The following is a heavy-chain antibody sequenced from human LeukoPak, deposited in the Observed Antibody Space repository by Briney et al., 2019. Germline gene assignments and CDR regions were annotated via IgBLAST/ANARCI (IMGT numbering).Heavy chain of an antibody. CDR2: MNPNSGNT. D-gene: IGHD3-10*01. CDR1: GYTFTSYD. J-gene: IGHJ4*02. CDR3: ARGGRRITMVRGVMGCDY. Sequence: ASVKVSCKASGYTFTSYDINWVRQATGQGLEWMGWMNPNSGNTGYAQKFQGRVTITRNTSISTAYMELSSLRSEDTAVYYCARGGRRITMVRGVMGCDYWGQGTLVTVSS. V-gene: IGHV1-8*03.